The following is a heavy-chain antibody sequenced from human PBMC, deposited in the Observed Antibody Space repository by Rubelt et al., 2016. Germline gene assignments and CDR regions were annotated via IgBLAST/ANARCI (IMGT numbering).Heavy chain of an antibody. Sequence: QVQLQESGPGLVKPSETLSLTCTVSGGSISSYYWSWIRQPPGKGLEWIGYIYYSGSTNDNPALKSRCPISVDSSKHQFSRKLISVNAADKAVYYCARKRDGYDYFFEYSGQGTLVTVSS. D-gene: IGHD5-24*01. CDR1: GGSISSYY. CDR2: IYYSGST. CDR3: ARKRDGYDYFFEY. J-gene: IGHJ4*02. V-gene: IGHV4-59*08.